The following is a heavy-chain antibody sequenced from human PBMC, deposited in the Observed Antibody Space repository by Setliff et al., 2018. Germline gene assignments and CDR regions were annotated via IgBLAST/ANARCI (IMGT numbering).Heavy chain of an antibody. Sequence: SETLSLTCAVYGGSFSGYYWSWIRQPPGKGLEWIGEINHSGSTNYNPSLKSRVTISVDTSKNQFSLKLSSVTAADTAVYYCARGVYCSSASCSPGLNWFDPWGQGTLVTVSS. CDR2: INHSGST. CDR1: GGSFSGYY. J-gene: IGHJ5*02. D-gene: IGHD2-2*01. V-gene: IGHV4-34*01. CDR3: ARGVYCSSASCSPGLNWFDP.